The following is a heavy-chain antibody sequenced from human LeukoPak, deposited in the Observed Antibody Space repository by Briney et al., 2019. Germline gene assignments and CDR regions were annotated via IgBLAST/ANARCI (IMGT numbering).Heavy chain of an antibody. J-gene: IGHJ5*02. CDR3: ASRFTGDDSSGYES. CDR2: MNPNSGNT. V-gene: IGHV1-8*01. D-gene: IGHD3-22*01. CDR1: GYTFTSYD. Sequence: ASVKVSCKASGYTFTSYDINWVRQAPGQGLEWMGWMNPNSGNTGYAQKFQGRVTMARNTSISTAYMELSSLRSEDTAVYYCASRFTGDDSSGYESWGQGTLVTVSS.